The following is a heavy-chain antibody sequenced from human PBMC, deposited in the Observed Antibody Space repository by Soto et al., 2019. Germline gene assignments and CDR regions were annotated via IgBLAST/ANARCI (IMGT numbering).Heavy chain of an antibody. CDR2: IYYSGST. D-gene: IGHD2-21*02. CDR1: GGSISSYY. CDR3: ARGIRVVTTLNWFDP. V-gene: IGHV4-59*01. Sequence: SATLSLSCTVSGGSISSYYWSWIRQPPGKGLEWIGYIYYSGSTNYNPSLKSRVTISVDTSKNQFSLKLSSVTAADTAVYYCARGIRVVTTLNWFDPWGQGTLVTV. J-gene: IGHJ5*02.